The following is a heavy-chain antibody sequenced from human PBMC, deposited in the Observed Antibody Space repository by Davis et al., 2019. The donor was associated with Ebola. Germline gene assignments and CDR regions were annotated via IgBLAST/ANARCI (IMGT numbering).Heavy chain of an antibody. CDR1: GFTFSRHS. D-gene: IGHD6-6*01. CDR3: ARVLAARPWYFDL. CDR2: ISAGSRNT. V-gene: IGHV3-48*02. Sequence: PGGSLRLSCAASGFTFSRHSMNWLRQAPGKGLEWVAYISAGSRNTYYADSVKGRFTISRDNAKDSLYLQMNSLRDDDTAVYYCARVLAARPWYFDLWGRGTLVTVSS. J-gene: IGHJ2*01.